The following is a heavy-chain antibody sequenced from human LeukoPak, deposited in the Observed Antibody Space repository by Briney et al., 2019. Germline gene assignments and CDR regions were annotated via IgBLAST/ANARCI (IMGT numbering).Heavy chain of an antibody. Sequence: GGSLRLSCAASGFTFSDSYMGWIRQSPGKGLEWVSHVSGSGQIVYYADSVKGRFTISRDNAQNSLYLQMNSLRAEDTAVYHCAKTRGPLLPEHWGQGTLVTVSS. CDR2: VSGSGQIV. CDR3: AKTRGPLLPEH. J-gene: IGHJ1*01. V-gene: IGHV3-11*04. D-gene: IGHD3-22*01. CDR1: GFTFSDSY.